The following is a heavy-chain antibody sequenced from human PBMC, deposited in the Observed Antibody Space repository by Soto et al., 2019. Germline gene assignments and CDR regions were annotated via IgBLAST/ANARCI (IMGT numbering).Heavy chain of an antibody. Sequence: SETLSLTCTVSGGSISNKRYYWGWIRQPPGKGLEWIGSIHYSGSTYDNPSLKSRVTISVDTSKNQFSLKLSSVTAADTAVYYCAIHGPGYCSSTRCYQGINWFDPWGQGTLVTVSS. V-gene: IGHV4-39*01. CDR1: GGSISNKRYY. J-gene: IGHJ5*02. CDR2: IHYSGST. CDR3: AIHGPGYCSSTRCYQGINWFDP. D-gene: IGHD2-2*01.